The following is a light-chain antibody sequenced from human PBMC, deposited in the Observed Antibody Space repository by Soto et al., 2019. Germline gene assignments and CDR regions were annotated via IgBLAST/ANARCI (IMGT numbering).Light chain of an antibody. V-gene: IGLV2-23*02. CDR2: EVS. J-gene: IGLJ3*02. CDR1: SSDVGSYNL. Sequence: QSVLTQPASVSGSPGQSITISCTGTSSDVGSYNLVSWYQQHPGKAPKLMIYEVSKRPSGVSNRFSGSKSGNTASLTISGLQAEDEADYYCCSYAGPWVFGGGTKVTVL. CDR3: CSYAGPWV.